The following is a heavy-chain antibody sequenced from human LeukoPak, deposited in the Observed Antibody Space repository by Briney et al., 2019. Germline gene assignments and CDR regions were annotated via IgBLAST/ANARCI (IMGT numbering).Heavy chain of an antibody. CDR1: GFTFSTYS. CDR2: IRHDSSDI. CDR3: ASGPYWQQLTTYYFDY. V-gene: IGHV3-48*01. Sequence: GGSLRLSCAASGFTFSTYSMNWVRQAPGKGLEWISFIRHDSSDIYYADSVKGRFTISRDNAKNSLYLQMNSLRAEDTAVYYCASGPYWQQLTTYYFDYWGQGTLLTVSS. D-gene: IGHD6-13*01. J-gene: IGHJ4*02.